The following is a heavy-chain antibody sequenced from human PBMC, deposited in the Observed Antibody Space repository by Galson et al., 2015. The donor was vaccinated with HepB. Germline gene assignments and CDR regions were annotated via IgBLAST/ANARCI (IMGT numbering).Heavy chain of an antibody. D-gene: IGHD6-19*01. CDR2: FDPEDGET. CDR1: GYTLTELS. V-gene: IGHV1-24*01. J-gene: IGHJ4*02. Sequence: SVKVSCKVSGYTLTELSMHWVRQAPGKGLEWMGGFDPEDGETIYAQKFQGRVTMTEDTSTDTAYMELSSLRSEDTAVYYCATDIRAVAGTRLLEYWGQGTLVTVSS. CDR3: ATDIRAVAGTRLLEY.